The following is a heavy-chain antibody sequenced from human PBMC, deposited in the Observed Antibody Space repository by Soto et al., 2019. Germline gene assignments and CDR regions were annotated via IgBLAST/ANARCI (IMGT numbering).Heavy chain of an antibody. CDR3: TTEGLYGDAFDI. CDR1: GHTFISYG. J-gene: IGHJ3*02. D-gene: IGHD2-8*01. V-gene: IGHV1-18*04. CDR2: ISSLNGQT. Sequence: GASVKVSCKASGHTFISYGISWVRQAPGQGLECMGWISSLNGQTIYAQKFLGRLTLTTDTSTTTAYMELRSLRSDDTAVYYCTTEGLYGDAFDIWGQGTMVTVSS.